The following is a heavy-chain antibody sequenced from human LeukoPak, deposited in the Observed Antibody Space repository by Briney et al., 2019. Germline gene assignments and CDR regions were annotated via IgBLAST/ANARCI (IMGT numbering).Heavy chain of an antibody. CDR1: GFSFSRSA. D-gene: IGHD1-26*01. Sequence: GGSPRLSCAASGFSFSRSAMGWVRQAPGKGLEWVSTISGTGDSTYYADSVKGRFTISRDNSKNTLYLQMNSLRAEDTAVYYCAKDDAFKWELLDCWGQGTLVTVSS. V-gene: IGHV3-23*01. J-gene: IGHJ4*02. CDR3: AKDDAFKWELLDC. CDR2: ISGTGDST.